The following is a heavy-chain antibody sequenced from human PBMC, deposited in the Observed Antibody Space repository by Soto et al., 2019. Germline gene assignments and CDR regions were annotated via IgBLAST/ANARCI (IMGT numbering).Heavy chain of an antibody. Sequence: GASVKVSCKASGGTFSSHAISWVRQAPGQGLEWMGGIIPFFKAANYAQKFQGRVTITADDSTSTAYMDLYSLRSEDTAVYYCARDVPLNYYDGTFSYYAMDVWGQGXTVTVYS. J-gene: IGHJ6*02. CDR1: GGTFSSHA. CDR2: IIPFFKAA. D-gene: IGHD3-16*01. V-gene: IGHV1-69*13. CDR3: ARDVPLNYYDGTFSYYAMDV.